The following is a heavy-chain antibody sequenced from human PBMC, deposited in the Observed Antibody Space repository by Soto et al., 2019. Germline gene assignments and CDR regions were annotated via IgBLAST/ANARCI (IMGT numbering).Heavy chain of an antibody. CDR1: GGSISGYY. Sequence: QVQLQESGPGLLRPSETLSLNCSVSGGSISGYYWSWIRQAPGKGLEYIGHMFYSGPANLSPSLNSRVAMSVDMSKNQFALRLISVTAADTAVYFCARWSCTSGPCNNLDYWGQGILVTVSS. J-gene: IGHJ4*02. V-gene: IGHV4-59*01. CDR3: ARWSCTSGPCNNLDY. CDR2: MFYSGPA. D-gene: IGHD2-2*01.